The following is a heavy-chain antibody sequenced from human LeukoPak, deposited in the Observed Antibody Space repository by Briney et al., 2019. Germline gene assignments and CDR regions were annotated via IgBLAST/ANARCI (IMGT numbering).Heavy chain of an antibody. V-gene: IGHV3-66*01. CDR3: AKNFGSGNYYYYGMDV. CDR2: IYSGGGT. D-gene: IGHD3-10*01. CDR1: GFTVSSNY. J-gene: IGHJ6*02. Sequence: TGGSLRLSCAASGFTVSSNYMSWVRQAPGKGLAWVSIIYSGGGTYYADSVKGRFTISRDNSKNTLYLQMNSLRAEDTAVYYCAKNFGSGNYYYYGMDVWGQGTTVTVSS.